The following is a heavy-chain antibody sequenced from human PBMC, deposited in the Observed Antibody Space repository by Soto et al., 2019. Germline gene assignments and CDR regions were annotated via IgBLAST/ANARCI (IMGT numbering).Heavy chain of an antibody. J-gene: IGHJ6*03. CDR2: IYYSGST. Sequence: SETLSLTCTVSGGSISSSSYYWGWIRQPPGKGLEWIGSIYYSGSTYYNPSLKSRVTISVDTSKNQFSLKLSSVTAADTAVYYCARPGFLSYYYYMDVWGKGTTVTVSS. CDR3: ARPGFLSYYYYMDV. CDR1: GGSISSSSYY. V-gene: IGHV4-39*01.